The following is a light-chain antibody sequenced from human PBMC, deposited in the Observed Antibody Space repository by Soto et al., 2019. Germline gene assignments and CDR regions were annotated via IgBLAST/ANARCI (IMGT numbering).Light chain of an antibody. V-gene: IGLV7-43*01. CDR2: SIS. CDR3: LLYYGGARV. CDR1: TGTVTSGYY. Sequence: QAVVTQEPSLTVFPGGTVTLTCASSTGTVTSGYYPNWFQQKPGQAPRALIYSISNKHSWTPARFSGSLLGGKAALTLSGVQPEDEAEYYCLLYYGGARVFGGGTKLTVL. J-gene: IGLJ2*01.